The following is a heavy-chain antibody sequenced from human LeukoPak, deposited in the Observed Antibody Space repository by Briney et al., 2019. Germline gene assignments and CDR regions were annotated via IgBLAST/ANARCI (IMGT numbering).Heavy chain of an antibody. CDR1: GGSISSSSYY. D-gene: IGHD3-22*01. V-gene: IGHV4-39*07. CDR2: IYYSGST. J-gene: IGHJ5*01. CDR3: ARDLSYYDSSAFDP. Sequence: SETLSLTCTVSGGSISSSSYYWGWIRQPPGKGLEWIGSIYYSGSTYYNPSLKSRVTISVDTSKNQFSLKLSSVTAADTAVYYCARDLSYYDSSAFDPWGQGTLVTVSS.